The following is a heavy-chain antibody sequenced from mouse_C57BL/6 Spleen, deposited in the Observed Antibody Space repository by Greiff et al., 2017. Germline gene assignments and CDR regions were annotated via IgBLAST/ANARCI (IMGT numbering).Heavy chain of an antibody. CDR1: GYTFTTYP. V-gene: IGHV1-47*01. Sequence: QVPLQQSGAELVKPGASVKMSCKASGYTFTTYPIEWMKQNHGKSLEWIGNFQPYNDDTKYNEKFKGKATLTVEKSSSTVYLELSRVTSDESAVYDCARREGIWYIDVWGTGTTVTVSS. CDR3: ARREGIWYIDV. CDR2: FQPYNDDT. J-gene: IGHJ1*03.